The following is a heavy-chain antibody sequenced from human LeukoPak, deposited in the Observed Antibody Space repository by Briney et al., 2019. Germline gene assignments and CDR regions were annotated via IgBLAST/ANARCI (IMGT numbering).Heavy chain of an antibody. D-gene: IGHD3-22*01. J-gene: IGHJ4*02. CDR2: ISYSGRT. Sequence: SETLSLTCTVSGGSISSYYWSWIRQPPGKGLEWIGYISYSGRTNYNPSLKSRATISIDTSKNQFSLKLSSVTAADTAAYYCARDQGYYDRPDWVFDYWGQGTLVTVSS. CDR3: ARDQGYYDRPDWVFDY. CDR1: GGSISSYY. V-gene: IGHV4-59*01.